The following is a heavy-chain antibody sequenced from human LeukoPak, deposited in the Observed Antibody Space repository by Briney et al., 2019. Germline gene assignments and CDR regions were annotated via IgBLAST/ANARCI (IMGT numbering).Heavy chain of an antibody. D-gene: IGHD2-2*01. Sequence: VASVKVSCKASGYTFTSYDINWVRQATGQGLAWMGWMNPNSGNTGYAQKFQGRVTMTRNTSISTAYMELSSLRSEDTAVYYCARAPDPLGYCSSTSCYEPDYWGQGTLVTVSS. J-gene: IGHJ4*02. CDR1: GYTFTSYD. CDR2: MNPNSGNT. V-gene: IGHV1-8*01. CDR3: ARAPDPLGYCSSTSCYEPDY.